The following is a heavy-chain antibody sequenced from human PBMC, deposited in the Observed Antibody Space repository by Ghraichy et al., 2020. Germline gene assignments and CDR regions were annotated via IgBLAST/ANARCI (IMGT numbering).Heavy chain of an antibody. Sequence: SQTLSLTCSVSGDPVNGGDHFWTWIRQPPGKGLEWLGYTGSAYSNPSLKGRLTISVDTSNNQFSLNLRSVTAADTAVYFCARARDDYPHYYFDYWGQGVLVTGSS. V-gene: IGHV4-30-4*01. CDR2: TGSA. D-gene: IGHD5-24*01. CDR3: ARARDDYPHYYFDY. CDR1: GDPVNGGDHF. J-gene: IGHJ4*02.